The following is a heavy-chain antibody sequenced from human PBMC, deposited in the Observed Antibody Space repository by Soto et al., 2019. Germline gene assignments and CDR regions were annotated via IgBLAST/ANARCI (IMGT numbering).Heavy chain of an antibody. CDR1: GGTFSSYT. Sequence: SVKVSCKASGGTFSSYTISWVRQAPGQGLEWMGRIIPILGIANYAQRFQGRVTITADKSTSTAYMELSSLRSEDTAVYYCARGFLEWFRRDWFDPWGQGTLVTVSS. CDR3: ARGFLEWFRRDWFDP. V-gene: IGHV1-69*02. J-gene: IGHJ5*02. CDR2: IIPILGIA. D-gene: IGHD3-3*01.